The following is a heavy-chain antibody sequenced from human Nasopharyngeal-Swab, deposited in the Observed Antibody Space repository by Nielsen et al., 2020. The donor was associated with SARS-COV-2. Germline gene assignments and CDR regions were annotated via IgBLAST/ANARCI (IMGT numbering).Heavy chain of an antibody. V-gene: IGHV1-18*01. J-gene: IGHJ4*02. Sequence: ASVKVSSKASGYTFTSYGISWVRQAPGQGLEWMGWISAYNGNTNYAQKLQGRVTMTTDTSTSTAYMELRSLRSDDTAVYYCARRSSRDYYDSSGYEDYWGQGTLVTVSS. CDR1: GYTFTSYG. CDR3: ARRSSRDYYDSSGYEDY. D-gene: IGHD3-22*01. CDR2: ISAYNGNT.